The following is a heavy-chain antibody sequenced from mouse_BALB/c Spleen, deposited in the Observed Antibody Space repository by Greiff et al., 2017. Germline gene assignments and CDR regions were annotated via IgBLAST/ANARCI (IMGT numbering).Heavy chain of an antibody. CDR1: GYTFTSYW. D-gene: IGHD2-1*01. CDR2: INPSTGYT. CDR3: ARPLYGNYDYYAMDY. Sequence: QVQLQQSGAELAKPGASVKMSCKASGYTFTSYWMHWVKQRPGQGLEWIGYINPSTGYTEYNQKFKDKATLTADKSSSTAYMQLSSLTSEDTAVYFCARPLYGNYDYYAMDYWGQGTSVTVSS. J-gene: IGHJ4*01. V-gene: IGHV1-7*01.